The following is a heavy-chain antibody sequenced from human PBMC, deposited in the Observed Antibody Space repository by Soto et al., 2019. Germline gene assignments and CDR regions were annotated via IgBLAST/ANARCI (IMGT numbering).Heavy chain of an antibody. V-gene: IGHV3-23*01. Sequence: EVQLLESGGGLVQPGGSLRLSCAASGFTFSSYAMSWVRQAPGKGLEWVSAISGSGGSTYYADSVKGRFTISRDNSKNTVYLQMNSLRAEDTAVYYCAKRPAGYYTLAWFDPWGQGTLVTVSS. CDR2: ISGSGGST. J-gene: IGHJ5*02. CDR1: GFTFSSYA. CDR3: AKRPAGYYTLAWFDP. D-gene: IGHD3-3*01.